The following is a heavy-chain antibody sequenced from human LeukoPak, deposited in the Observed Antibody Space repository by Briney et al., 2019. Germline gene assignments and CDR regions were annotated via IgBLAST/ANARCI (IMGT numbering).Heavy chain of an antibody. J-gene: IGHJ4*02. CDR3: ARDFGRIQLWGLGSY. CDR1: GFTFSSYA. CDR2: ISYDGSNK. Sequence: GGSLRLSCAASGFTFSSYAMHWVRQAPGKGLEWVAVISYDGSNKYYADSVKGRFTISRDNSKNTLYLQMNSLRAEDTAVYYCARDFGRIQLWGLGSYWGQGTLVTVSS. D-gene: IGHD5-18*01. V-gene: IGHV3-30-3*01.